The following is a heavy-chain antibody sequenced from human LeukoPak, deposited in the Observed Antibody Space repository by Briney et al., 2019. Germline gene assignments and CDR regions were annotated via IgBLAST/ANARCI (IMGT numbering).Heavy chain of an antibody. Sequence: PSETLSLTCTVSGGSISSSSYYWGWIRQPPGKGLEWIGSIYYSGSTYYNPSLKSRVTISVDTSKNQFSLKLSSVTAGDTAVYYCASKRGYSYGLADYWGQGTLVTVSS. CDR1: GGSISSSSYY. CDR2: IYYSGST. J-gene: IGHJ4*02. CDR3: ASKRGYSYGLADY. D-gene: IGHD5-18*01. V-gene: IGHV4-39*07.